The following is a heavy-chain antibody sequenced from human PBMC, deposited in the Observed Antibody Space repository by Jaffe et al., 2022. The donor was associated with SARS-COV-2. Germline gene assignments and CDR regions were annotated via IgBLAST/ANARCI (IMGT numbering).Heavy chain of an antibody. CDR2: IHTGGST. Sequence: QVQLQESGPGLVKPSQTLSLTCTVSGGSISSGSYYWSWIRQPAGKGLEWIGRIHTGGSTNYSPSLKSRVTISLDTSKNQLSLKLNSVTAADTAVYYCASVGPEDSSGFDAFDIWGQGTMVTVSS. V-gene: IGHV4-61*02. J-gene: IGHJ3*02. D-gene: IGHD3-22*01. CDR3: ASVGPEDSSGFDAFDI. CDR1: GGSISSGSYY.